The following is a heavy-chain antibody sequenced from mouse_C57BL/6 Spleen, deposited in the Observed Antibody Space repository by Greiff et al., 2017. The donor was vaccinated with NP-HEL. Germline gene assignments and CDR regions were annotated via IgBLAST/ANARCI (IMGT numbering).Heavy chain of an antibody. J-gene: IGHJ2*01. D-gene: IGHD1-1*01. CDR3: TRDLYSYGSSPDYFDY. CDR1: GFTFSSYA. Sequence: EVQLVESGEGLVKPGGSLKLSCAASGFTFSSYAMSWVRQTPEKRLEWVAYISSGGDYIYYADTVKGRFTISRDNARNTLYLQMSSLKSEDTAMYYCTRDLYSYGSSPDYFDYWGQGTTLTVSS. CDR2: ISSGGDYI. V-gene: IGHV5-9-1*02.